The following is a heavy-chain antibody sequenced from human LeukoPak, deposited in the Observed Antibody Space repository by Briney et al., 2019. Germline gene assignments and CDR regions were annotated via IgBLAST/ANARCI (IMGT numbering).Heavy chain of an antibody. J-gene: IGHJ4*02. CDR3: AKDRSYGSGSYYNELDY. Sequence: GGSLRLSCAASGFTFDDYAMHWVRQAPGKGLEWVSGISWNSGSIGYADSVKGRFTISRDNAKNSLYLQKNSLRAEDTALYYCAKDRSYGSGSYYNELDYWGQGTLVTVSS. D-gene: IGHD3-10*01. V-gene: IGHV3-9*01. CDR1: GFTFDDYA. CDR2: ISWNSGSI.